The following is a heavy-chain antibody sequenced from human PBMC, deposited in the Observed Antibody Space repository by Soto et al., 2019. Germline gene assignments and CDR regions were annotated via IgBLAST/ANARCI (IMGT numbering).Heavy chain of an antibody. Sequence: QLQLQESGPGLVKPSETLSLTCTVSGGSISSSSYYWGWIRQPPGKGLEWIGSIYYSGSTYYNPSLKSRVPISVDTSKNQFSLKLSSVTAADTAVYYCASFGQVGAEYFQHWGQGTLVTVSS. CDR2: IYYSGST. V-gene: IGHV4-39*01. CDR1: GGSISSSSYY. J-gene: IGHJ1*01. CDR3: ASFGQVGAEYFQH. D-gene: IGHD1-26*01.